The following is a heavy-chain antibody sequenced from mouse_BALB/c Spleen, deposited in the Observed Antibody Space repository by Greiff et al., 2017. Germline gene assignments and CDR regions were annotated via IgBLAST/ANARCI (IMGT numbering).Heavy chain of an antibody. Sequence: QVQLQQPGAELVRPGASVKLSCKASGYTFTSYWINWVKQRPGQGLEWIGNIYPSDSYTNYNQKFKDKATLTVDKSSSTAYMQLSSPTSEDSAVYYCTSFAYWGQGTLVTVSA. CDR3: TSFAY. V-gene: IGHV1-69*02. CDR2: IYPSDSYT. J-gene: IGHJ3*01. CDR1: GYTFTSYW.